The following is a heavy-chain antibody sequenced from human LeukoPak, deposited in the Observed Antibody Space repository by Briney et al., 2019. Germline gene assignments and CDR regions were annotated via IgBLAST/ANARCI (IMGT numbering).Heavy chain of an antibody. CDR2: IYYTGNT. D-gene: IGHD5-24*01. J-gene: IGHJ4*02. Sequence: PSETLSLTCTVSGGSIGTYYWTWIRQPPGKGLEWIGYIYYTGNTNYNPSLKSRVSISLDTSKNQFSLKLSSVAAADTAVYFCAGRVATNPKYCFDYWGQGALVTVS. CDR3: AGRVATNPKYCFDY. V-gene: IGHV4-59*08. CDR1: GGSIGTYY.